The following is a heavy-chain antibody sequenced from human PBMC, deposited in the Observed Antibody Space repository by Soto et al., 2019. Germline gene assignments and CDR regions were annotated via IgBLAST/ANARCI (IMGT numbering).Heavy chain of an antibody. V-gene: IGHV4-59*01. J-gene: IGHJ5*02. CDR1: GCSISIYY. D-gene: IGHD3-10*01. CDR3: ARGYGPIGWWFDA. Sequence: PSETLSLTCTVSGCSISIYYWSWVRQPPGKGLEWIGYIYYSGSTNYNPSLKSRVTISVDTSKNQFSLKLSSVTAADTAVYYCARGYGPIGWWFDAWGQGTLVTVSS. CDR2: IYYSGST.